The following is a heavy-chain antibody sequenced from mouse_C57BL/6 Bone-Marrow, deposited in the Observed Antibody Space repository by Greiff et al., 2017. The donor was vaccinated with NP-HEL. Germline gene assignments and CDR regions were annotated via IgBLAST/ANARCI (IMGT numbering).Heavy chain of an antibody. V-gene: IGHV1-50*01. Sequence: QVQLQQPGAELVKPGASVKLSCNASGFTFTSYWMQWVQQRPGQGLEWIGEIDPSDSYTNYIQKFKGQATLTVDSSSRTAYMLLSSLTSEDAAVYYGARHSPHCYFEGWGTGTTVTVAS. CDR1: GFTFTSYW. D-gene: IGHD6-1*01. J-gene: IGHJ1*03. CDR2: IDPSDSYT. CDR3: ARHSPHCYFEG.